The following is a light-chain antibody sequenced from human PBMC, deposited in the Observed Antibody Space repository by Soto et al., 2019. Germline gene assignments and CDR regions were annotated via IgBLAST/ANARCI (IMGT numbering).Light chain of an antibody. CDR3: SSYAGSSNLGV. V-gene: IGLV2-8*01. Sequence: TQPPSASGSPGQSVTISCTGTSSDVGGYNYVSWYQQHPGRAPKLMIYEVSKRPSGVPDRFSGSKSGSTASLTVSGLQPEDEADYYCSSYAGSSNLGVFGGGTKVTVL. J-gene: IGLJ2*01. CDR1: SSDVGGYNY. CDR2: EVS.